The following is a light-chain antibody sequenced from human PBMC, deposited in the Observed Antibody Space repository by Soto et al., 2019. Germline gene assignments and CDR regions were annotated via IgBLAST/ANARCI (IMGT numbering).Light chain of an antibody. CDR3: CSYAVSSTFKV. CDR2: EVS. J-gene: IGLJ3*02. Sequence: QSALTQPASVSGSPGQSITISCTGTSSDVGSYNLVSWYQQHPGKAPKLMIYEVSKRPSGVSNRFSGSKSGNTASLTISGLQAEDEADYYCCSYAVSSTFKVFGGGTWLTVL. V-gene: IGLV2-23*02. CDR1: SSDVGSYNL.